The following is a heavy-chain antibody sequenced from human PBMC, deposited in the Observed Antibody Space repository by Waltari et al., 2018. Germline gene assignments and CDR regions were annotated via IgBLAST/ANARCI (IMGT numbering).Heavy chain of an antibody. CDR2: INAGNGNT. V-gene: IGHV1-3*01. CDR1: GSTFTSYA. CDR3: ATNSGHCGGDCYLVVDY. Sequence: QVQLVQSGAEVKKPGASVKVSCKASGSTFTSYAMHWVRQAPGQRLEWMGWINAGNGNTKYSQKFQGRVTMTRDTSASTAYMELSSLRSEDTAVYYCATNSGHCGGDCYLVVDYWGQGTLVTVSS. D-gene: IGHD2-21*01. J-gene: IGHJ4*02.